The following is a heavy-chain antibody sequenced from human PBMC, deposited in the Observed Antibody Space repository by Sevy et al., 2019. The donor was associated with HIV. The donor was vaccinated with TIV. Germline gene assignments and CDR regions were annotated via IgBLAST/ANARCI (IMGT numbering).Heavy chain of an antibody. D-gene: IGHD2-8*01. J-gene: IGHJ4*02. CDR2: LSFGCGKI. CDR1: GFNFNIYS. V-gene: IGHV3-23*01. CDR3: AREGCTRPHDY. Sequence: GRSLRLSCAVSGFNFNIYSMSWVRQATGKGLEWVSTLSFGCGKINYADSVKGRFIISRDDSKNTLYLQMNSLRAEDTAVYFCAREGCTRPHDYWGQGTLVTVSS.